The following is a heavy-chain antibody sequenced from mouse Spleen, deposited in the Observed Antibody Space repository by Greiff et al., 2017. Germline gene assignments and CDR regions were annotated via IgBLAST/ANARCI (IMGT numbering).Heavy chain of an antibody. Sequence: VKLLESGPELVKPGASVKLSCKASGYTFTSYDINWVKQRPGQGLEWIGWIYPRDGSTKYNEKFKGKATLTVDTSSSTAYMELHSLTSEDSAVYFCARRRIAYYYAMDYWGQGTSVTVSS. CDR1: GYTFTSYD. J-gene: IGHJ4*01. V-gene: IGHV1-85*01. CDR3: ARRRIAYYYAMDY. CDR2: IYPRDGST.